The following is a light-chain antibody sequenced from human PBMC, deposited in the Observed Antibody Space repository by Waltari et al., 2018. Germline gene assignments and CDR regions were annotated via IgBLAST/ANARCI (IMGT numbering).Light chain of an antibody. V-gene: IGLV2-23*01. J-gene: IGLJ2*01. Sequence: QSALTQPASLSGSPGQSNTISCTGTSNDIVSSNFVSWYQHHPGKAPKAIIYEGTMRPSGVSNRFSGSKSVNTASLTISGLQPEDEADYYCCSYGGRTNLIFGGGTKLTVL. CDR1: SNDIVSSNF. CDR2: EGT. CDR3: CSYGGRTNLI.